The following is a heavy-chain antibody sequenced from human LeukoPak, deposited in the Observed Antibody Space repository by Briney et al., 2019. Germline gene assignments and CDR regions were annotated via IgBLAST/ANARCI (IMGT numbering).Heavy chain of an antibody. V-gene: IGHV4-59*01. D-gene: IGHD4-17*01. CDR3: ARVPGYGDFVFDY. CDR1: GGSISSYY. J-gene: IGHJ4*02. CDR2: IYYSGST. Sequence: SETLSLTCTVSGGSISSYYWSWIRQPPGKGLEWIGYIYYSGSTNYNPSLKSRVTISVDTSKNQFSLKLSSVTAADTAVYYCARVPGYGDFVFDYWGQGTLVTASS.